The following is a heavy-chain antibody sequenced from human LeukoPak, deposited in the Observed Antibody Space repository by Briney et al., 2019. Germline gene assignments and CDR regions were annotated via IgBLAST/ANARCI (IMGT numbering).Heavy chain of an antibody. Sequence: SQTLSLTCAVSGGSISSGGYSWSWIRQPPGKGLEWIGYIYHSGSTYYNPSLKSRVTISVDRSKNQFSLKLSSVTAADTAMYYCAREDPLLNWFDPWGQGTLVTVSS. CDR2: IYHSGST. CDR1: GGSISSGGYS. J-gene: IGHJ5*02. CDR3: AREDPLLNWFDP. V-gene: IGHV4-30-2*01. D-gene: IGHD1-26*01.